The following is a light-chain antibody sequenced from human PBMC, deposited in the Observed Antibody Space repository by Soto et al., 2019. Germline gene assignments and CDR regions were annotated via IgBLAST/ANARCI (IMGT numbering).Light chain of an antibody. CDR3: QKYSSVIT. J-gene: IGKJ5*01. Sequence: DIQMTQSPSSLSASVGDRVTITCRASQGISNFLAWYQQKPGKVPKLLISAASTLQSGVPSRFSGSGSGTDFTLTITSLEPEDVATYYCQKYSSVITFGQWTXLXXK. CDR1: QGISNF. CDR2: AAS. V-gene: IGKV1-27*01.